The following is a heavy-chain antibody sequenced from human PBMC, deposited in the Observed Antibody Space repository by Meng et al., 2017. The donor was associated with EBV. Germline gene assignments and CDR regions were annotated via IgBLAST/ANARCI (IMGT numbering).Heavy chain of an antibody. J-gene: IGHJ4*02. D-gene: IGHD3-16*01. V-gene: IGHV3-73*01. CDR2: VETKTSKYAT. CDR1: GFIFRDSA. CDR3: WGDLNYGSY. Sequence: VQRVESGGGLVQPGGALKLSCGASGFIFRDSAMHWVRQASGKGLEWVGRVETKTSKYATAYAASVKGRFSVSRDDSKNMVFLEMNSLKTEDTARYYCWGDLNYGSYWGQGTLVTVSS.